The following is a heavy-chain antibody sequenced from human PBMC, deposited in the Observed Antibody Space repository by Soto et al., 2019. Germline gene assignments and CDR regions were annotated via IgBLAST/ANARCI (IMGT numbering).Heavy chain of an antibody. CDR3: ITDVSGPLDDY. CDR1: GFTFSRAW. CDR2: IKSEIDGGAA. J-gene: IGHJ4*02. D-gene: IGHD1-1*01. Sequence: GGSLRLSCGVSGFTFSRAWMTWGRQAPGKGLEWIGRIKSEIDGGAADYAAPVKGRFTISRDDSRHTMYLQMKRLTIEDTGVYSRITDVSGPLDDYWGQGTLVTVSS. V-gene: IGHV3-15*01.